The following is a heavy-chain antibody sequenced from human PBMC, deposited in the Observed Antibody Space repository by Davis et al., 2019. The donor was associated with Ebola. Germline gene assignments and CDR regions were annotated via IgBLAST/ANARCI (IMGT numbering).Heavy chain of an antibody. CDR1: GFTFSSYG. CDR2: IRYDGSNK. D-gene: IGHD1-14*01. J-gene: IGHJ6*01. V-gene: IGHV3-30*02. Sequence: GESLKISCAASGFTFSSYGMHWVRQAPGKGLEWVAFIRYDGSNKYYADSVKGRFTISRDNSKNTLYLQMNSLNQGPIGLPPGTLLQEHLWG. CDR3: TLLQEHL.